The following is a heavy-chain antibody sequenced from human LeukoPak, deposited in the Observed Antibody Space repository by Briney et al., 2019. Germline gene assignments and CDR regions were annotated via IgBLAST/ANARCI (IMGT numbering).Heavy chain of an antibody. D-gene: IGHD4-17*01. Sequence: SVKVSCKTSGGTFSSYAISWVRQAPGQGLEWMGGIIPIFGTANYAQKFQGRVTITADKSTSTAYMELSSLRSEDTAVYYCATSAYGDFPFDYWGQGTLVTVSS. J-gene: IGHJ4*02. CDR3: ATSAYGDFPFDY. CDR1: GGTFSSYA. CDR2: IIPIFGTA. V-gene: IGHV1-69*06.